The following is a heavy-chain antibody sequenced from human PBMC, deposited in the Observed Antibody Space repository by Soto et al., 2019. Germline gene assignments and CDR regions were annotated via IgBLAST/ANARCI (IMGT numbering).Heavy chain of an antibody. CDR1: GGTFNNYA. D-gene: IGHD5-12*01. Sequence: QVQLVQSGAEVKRPGSSVKVSCKASGGTFNNYALSWVRQAPGQGLEWMGGIIPIFNSANYAQKFQGRVTSTADDSTSTAYMELRSLRPDDTAVYYCASEVTVASYSFDFWGQGTLVTVSS. J-gene: IGHJ4*02. CDR3: ASEVTVASYSFDF. CDR2: IIPIFNSA. V-gene: IGHV1-69*01.